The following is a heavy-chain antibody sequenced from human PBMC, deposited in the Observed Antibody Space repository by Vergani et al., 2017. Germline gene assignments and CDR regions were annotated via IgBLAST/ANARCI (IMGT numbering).Heavy chain of an antibody. D-gene: IGHD3-10*01. CDR3: GRVAYFDGLGSRLHDL. CDR2: MYHRGST. Sequence: QVRLQESGPGLVKPSETLSLTCSGSGGSMSGYYWSWIRQRPGKELEWIGYMYHRGSTNYNPSLRTRVTISGDTSKNQFSLTLKSVTAADTAVYYCGRVAYFDGLGSRLHDLWGQGILVTVSS. J-gene: IGHJ5*02. V-gene: IGHV4-59*01. CDR1: GGSMSGYY.